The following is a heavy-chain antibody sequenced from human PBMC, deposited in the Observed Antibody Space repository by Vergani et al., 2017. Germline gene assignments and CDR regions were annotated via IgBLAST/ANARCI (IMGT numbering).Heavy chain of an antibody. D-gene: IGHD3-16*02. CDR2: ISSSSSYI. J-gene: IGHJ4*02. V-gene: IGHV3-21*01. CDR1: GFTFSSYS. Sequence: VQLVESGGGLVKPGGSLRLSCAASGFTFSSYSMNWVRQAPGKGLEWVSSISSSSSYIYYADSVKGRFTISRDNSKNTLYLQMNSLRAEDTAVYYCARDSHDGGVIPPGPCDYWGQGTLVTVSS. CDR3: ARDSHDGGVIPPGPCDY.